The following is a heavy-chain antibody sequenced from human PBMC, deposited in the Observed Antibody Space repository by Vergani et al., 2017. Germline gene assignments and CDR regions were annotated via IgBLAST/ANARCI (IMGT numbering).Heavy chain of an antibody. V-gene: IGHV3-66*02. D-gene: IGHD3-10*01. J-gene: IGHJ5*02. CDR2: IYSGDET. CDR3: ARGNYYGSGTYVDP. CDR1: GSTVSGNY. Sequence: EFQLVESGGGLVQPGGSLRLSCASSGSTVSGNYMTWVRQAQEKGLEWVSHIYSGDETYYADSVKCRVTISRYTSKNTLHLQINNLRVEDTAVYYCARGNYYGSGTYVDPWGQGTMITVSS.